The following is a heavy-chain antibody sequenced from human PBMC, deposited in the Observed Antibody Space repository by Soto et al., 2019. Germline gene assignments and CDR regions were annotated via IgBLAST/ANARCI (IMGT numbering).Heavy chain of an antibody. CDR2: MNPSNANT. CDR1: GYTFTNND. J-gene: IGHJ4*02. D-gene: IGHD3-16*01. V-gene: IGHV1-8*01. Sequence: QVRLVQSGAEVKKPGASVKVSCKASGYTFTNNDINWVRQATGQGLEWLGWMNPSNANTGYAKKFRGRVTMTRDTSTSTAYMELHSLTSEDTAVYFCARGKDAGTFYTFGDFWGQGTLVTVSS. CDR3: ARGKDAGTFYTFGDF.